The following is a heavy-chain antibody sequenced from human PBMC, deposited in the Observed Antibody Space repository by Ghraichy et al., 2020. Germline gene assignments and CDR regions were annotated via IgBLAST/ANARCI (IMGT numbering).Heavy chain of an antibody. CDR2: IYYSGST. Sequence: ETLSLTCTVSGGSVSSGSYYWSWIRQPPGKGLEWIGYIYYSGSTNYNPSLKSRVTISVDTSKNQFSLKLSSVTAADTAVYYCARVPREHGDYEIQEWFYVDLWGRGTLVTVSS. J-gene: IGHJ2*01. CDR1: GGSVSSGSYY. D-gene: IGHD4-17*01. V-gene: IGHV4-61*01. CDR3: ARVPREHGDYEIQEWFYVDL.